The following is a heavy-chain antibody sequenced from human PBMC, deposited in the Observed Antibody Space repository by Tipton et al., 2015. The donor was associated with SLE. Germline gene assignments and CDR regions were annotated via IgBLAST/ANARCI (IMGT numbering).Heavy chain of an antibody. CDR1: GDSISSDF. V-gene: IGHV4-34*01. D-gene: IGHD2-2*01. CDR2: INHSGST. Sequence: TLSLTCIVSGDSISSDFWTWIRQPPGKGLEWIGEINHSGSTNYNPSLTSRVSISVDTSKKQFSLNLSSVTAADTAMYYCARGPSPRGYCSSTTCSHFDFWGQGTLVTVSS. CDR3: ARGPSPRGYCSSTTCSHFDF. J-gene: IGHJ4*02.